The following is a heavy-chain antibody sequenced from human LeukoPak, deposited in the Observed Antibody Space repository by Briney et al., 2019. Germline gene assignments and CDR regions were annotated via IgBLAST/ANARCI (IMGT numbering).Heavy chain of an antibody. Sequence: PSETLSLTCTVSGGSISSSSYYWGWIRQPPGKGLEWIGSIYYSGSTYYNPSLKSRVTISVDTSKNQFSLKLSSVTAADTAVYYCAKEVIAAADFLGYYYYMDVWGKGTTVTVSS. CDR1: GGSISSSSYY. V-gene: IGHV4-39*07. J-gene: IGHJ6*03. D-gene: IGHD6-13*01. CDR2: IYYSGST. CDR3: AKEVIAAADFLGYYYYMDV.